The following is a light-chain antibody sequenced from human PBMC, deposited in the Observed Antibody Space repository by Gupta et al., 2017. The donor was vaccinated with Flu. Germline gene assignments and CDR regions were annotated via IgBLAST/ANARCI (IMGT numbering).Light chain of an antibody. Sequence: SSLSVSPGQSATPSCRTSQRVVDDLAWYQQKPGQAPRLLIYGASTRASGFPDRFRGSGSGTEFILTITSLQSEDSGVYYCQQYSHWPPLTFGGGTKVEI. CDR2: GAS. J-gene: IGKJ4*01. CDR3: QQYSHWPPLT. V-gene: IGKV3-15*01. CDR1: QRVVDD.